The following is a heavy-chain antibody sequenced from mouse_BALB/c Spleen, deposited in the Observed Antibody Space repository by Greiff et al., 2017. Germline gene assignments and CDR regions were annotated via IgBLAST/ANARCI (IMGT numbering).Heavy chain of an antibody. V-gene: IGHV1-12*01. CDR3: ARSGYDYDYYAMDY. CDR2: IYPGNGDT. CDR1: GYTFTSYN. J-gene: IGHJ4*01. Sequence: QVQLQQPGAELVKPGASVKMSCKASGYTFTSYNMHWVKQTPGQGLEWIGAIYPGNGDTSYNQKFKGKATLTADKSSSTAYMQLSSLTSEDSAVYYCARSGYDYDYYAMDYWGQGTSVTVSS. D-gene: IGHD2-4*01.